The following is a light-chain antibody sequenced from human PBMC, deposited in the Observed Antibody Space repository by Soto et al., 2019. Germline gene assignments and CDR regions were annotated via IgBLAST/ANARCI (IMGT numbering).Light chain of an antibody. CDR3: SSYTSSNTLV. V-gene: IGLV2-14*01. J-gene: IGLJ1*01. Sequence: QSVLTQPASVSGSPGQSITISCTGGSSDIGGYNYVSWFQQHPGKVTKLMIYEVTTRPSGVSNRFSGSKSGSTASLTISGLQAEDEADYYCSSYTSSNTLVFGTGTKVTVL. CDR1: SSDIGGYNY. CDR2: EVT.